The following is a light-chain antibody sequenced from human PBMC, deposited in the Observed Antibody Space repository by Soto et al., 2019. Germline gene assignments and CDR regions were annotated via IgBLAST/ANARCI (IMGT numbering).Light chain of an antibody. J-gene: IGLJ1*01. CDR2: GNS. V-gene: IGLV1-40*01. CDR3: QSYASSLSGYV. CDR1: SSNIGAGYD. Sequence: QLVLTQPPSVSGAPGQRVTISCTGSSSNIGAGYDVHWYQQLPGTAPKLLSYGNSNRPSGVPDRFSGSKSGTSASLAITGLQAEYEADYYCQSYASSLSGYVFGTGTKVTVL.